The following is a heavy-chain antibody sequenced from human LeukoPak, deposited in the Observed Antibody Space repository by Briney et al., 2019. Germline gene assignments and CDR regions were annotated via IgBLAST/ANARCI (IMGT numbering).Heavy chain of an antibody. V-gene: IGHV3-23*01. CDR1: GFTFSSYA. CDR3: AKVSHSSWQNDAFDI. D-gene: IGHD6-13*01. CDR2: ISDSGGST. J-gene: IGHJ3*02. Sequence: GGSLRLSCAASGFTFSSYAMIWARQAPGKGLEWVSSISDSGGSTYYADSAKGRFTISRDNSKNTLYLQMNSLRAEDTAVYYCAKVSHSSWQNDAFDIWGQGTMVTVSS.